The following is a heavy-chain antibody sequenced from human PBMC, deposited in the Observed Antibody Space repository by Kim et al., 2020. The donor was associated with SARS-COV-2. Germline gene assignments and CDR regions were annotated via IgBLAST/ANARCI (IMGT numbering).Heavy chain of an antibody. CDR2: ISYDGSNK. J-gene: IGHJ6*02. CDR3: ARDDAVYYDSSGYYFGVYYYYYYGMDV. Sequence: GGSLRLSCAASGFTFSSYAMHWVRQAPGKGLEWVAVISYDGSNKYYADSVKGRFTISRDNSKNTLYLQMNSLRAEDTAVYYCARDDAVYYDSSGYYFGVYYYYYYGMDVWGQGTTVTVSS. CDR1: GFTFSSYA. D-gene: IGHD3-22*01. V-gene: IGHV3-30*04.